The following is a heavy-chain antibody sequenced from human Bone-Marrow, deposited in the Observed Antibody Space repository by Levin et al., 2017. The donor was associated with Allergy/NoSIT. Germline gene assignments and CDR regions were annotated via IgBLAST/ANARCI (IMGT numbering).Heavy chain of an antibody. J-gene: IGHJ4*02. V-gene: IGHV1-2*02. CDR2: INPNSGGT. D-gene: IGHD2-15*01. CDR1: GYTFTGYY. CDR3: ARAPRYCSGGSCYYFDY. Sequence: GESLKISCKASGYTFTGYYMHWVRQAPGQGLEWMGWINPNSGGTNYAQKFQGRVTMTRDTSISTAYMELSRLRSDDTAVYYCARAPRYCSGGSCYYFDYWGQGTLVTVSS.